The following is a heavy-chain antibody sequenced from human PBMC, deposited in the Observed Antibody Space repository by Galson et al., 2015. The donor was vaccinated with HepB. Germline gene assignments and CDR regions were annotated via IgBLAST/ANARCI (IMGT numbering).Heavy chain of an antibody. CDR1: GFSLNTRGIF. V-gene: IGHV2-70*11. CDR3: GRMRLPNYGVDV. Sequence: PALVKPTQTLTLTCTFSGFSLNTRGIFMGWFRQPPGKALEWLARFDWDGATDYNTSLKARLTVSKDTSRNQVVLTMANVAPEDTGTYYCGRMRLPNYGVDVWGPGTTVIVSS. CDR2: FDWDGAT. J-gene: IGHJ6*02.